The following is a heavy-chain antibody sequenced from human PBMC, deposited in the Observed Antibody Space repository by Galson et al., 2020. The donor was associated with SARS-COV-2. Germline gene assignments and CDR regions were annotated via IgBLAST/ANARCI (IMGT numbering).Heavy chain of an antibody. J-gene: IGHJ4*02. D-gene: IGHD3-16*01. V-gene: IGHV4-39*01. CDR3: ARQAAMITFGGVMPGYFDY. Sequence: SETLSLTCTVSAGSISSSSYYWGWIRQPPGKGLEWIGSIYYSGSTYYNASLKSRVTVSVDTSKNQFSLKLSSVTAADTAVYYCARQAAMITFGGVMPGYFDYWGQGTLVTVSS. CDR2: IYYSGST. CDR1: AGSISSSSYY.